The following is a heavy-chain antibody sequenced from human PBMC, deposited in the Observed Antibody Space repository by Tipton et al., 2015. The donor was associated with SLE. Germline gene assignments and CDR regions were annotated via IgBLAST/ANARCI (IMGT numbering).Heavy chain of an antibody. J-gene: IGHJ5*02. CDR2: IYYSGST. CDR1: GGSISSHY. D-gene: IGHD6-19*01. Sequence: LRLSCTVSGGSISSHYWSWIRQPPGKGLEWIGYIYYSGSTYYNPSLKSRVTISVDTSKNQFSLKLSSVTAADTAVYYCARGSSGWSAAIDPWGQGTLVTVSS. V-gene: IGHV4-59*08. CDR3: ARGSSGWSAAIDP.